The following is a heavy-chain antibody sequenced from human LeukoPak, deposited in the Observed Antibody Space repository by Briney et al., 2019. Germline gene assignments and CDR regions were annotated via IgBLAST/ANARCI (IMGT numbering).Heavy chain of an antibody. CDR1: GYTFTGYY. CDR3: ARLLYDYVWGSYRLDY. D-gene: IGHD3-16*02. J-gene: IGHJ4*02. Sequence: GASVKVSCKATGYTFTGYYMHWVRQAPGQGLEWMGWINPNSGGTNYAQKFQGRVTMTRDTSISTAYMELSRLRSDDTAVYYCARLLYDYVWGSYRLDYWGQGTLVTVSS. CDR2: INPNSGGT. V-gene: IGHV1-2*02.